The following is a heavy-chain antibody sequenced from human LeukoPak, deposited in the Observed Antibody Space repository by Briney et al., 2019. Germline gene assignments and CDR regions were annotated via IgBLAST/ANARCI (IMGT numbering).Heavy chain of an antibody. V-gene: IGHV3-23*01. Sequence: GGSLRLSCAVSGITLSNYGMSWVRQAPGEGLEWVAGTSNSGSRTNYADSVKGRFTISRDNPKNTLYLQMNSLRAEDTAVYFCAKRSGVIRVILVGLHKEGYYFDSWGQGALVTVSS. CDR1: GITLSNYG. J-gene: IGHJ4*02. CDR3: AKRSGVIRVILVGLHKEGYYFDS. CDR2: TSNSGSRT. D-gene: IGHD3-3*01.